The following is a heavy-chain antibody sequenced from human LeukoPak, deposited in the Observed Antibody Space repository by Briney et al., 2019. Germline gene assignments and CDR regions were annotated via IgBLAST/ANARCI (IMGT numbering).Heavy chain of an antibody. CDR1: GFTFDDYA. V-gene: IGHV3-48*01. D-gene: IGHD5-18*01. J-gene: IGHJ4*02. CDR3: THVPDITMVVDY. Sequence: GGSLRLSCAASGFTFDDYAMHWVRQAPGKGLEWVSYISSSSRPIYYADSVKGRFTISRDNAKNSLFLQMNNLRAEDTAVYYCTHVPDITMVVDYWGQGTLVTVSS. CDR2: ISSSSRPI.